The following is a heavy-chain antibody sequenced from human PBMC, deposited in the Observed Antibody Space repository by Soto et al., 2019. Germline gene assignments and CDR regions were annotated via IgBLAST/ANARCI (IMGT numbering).Heavy chain of an antibody. D-gene: IGHD2-2*01. J-gene: IGHJ6*02. CDR3: GNMPIVVEPAPMDV. V-gene: IGHV4-30-4*01. CDR1: GGSISSGDYY. CDR2: IYYSGST. Sequence: SETLSLTCTVSGGSISSGDYYWSWIRQPPGKGLEWIGYIYYSGSTSYNASLKSRTSISADPSNNQFSLKLHSLAAADTAVYSCGNMPIVVEPAPMDVWGPGTSVTVS.